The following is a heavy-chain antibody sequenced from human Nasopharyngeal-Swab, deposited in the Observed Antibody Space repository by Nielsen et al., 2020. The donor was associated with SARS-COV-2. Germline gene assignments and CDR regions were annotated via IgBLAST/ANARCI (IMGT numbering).Heavy chain of an antibody. D-gene: IGHD2-15*01. CDR2: ISDNSGT. CDR3: AKEGATGWFCP. J-gene: IGHJ5*02. CDR1: GVSITSQY. V-gene: IGHV4-59*11. Sequence: ATSLSLTCTVSGVSITSQYWSWIRQPTGKELEWIGYISDNSGTSYNPSLKSRVTMFMDTSKNQFSLRLRSITAADTAVYYCAKEGATGWFCPRGPGSLVTVSS.